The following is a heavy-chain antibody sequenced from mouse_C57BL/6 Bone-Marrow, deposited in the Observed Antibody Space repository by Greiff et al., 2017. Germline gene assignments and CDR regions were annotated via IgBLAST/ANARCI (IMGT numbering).Heavy chain of an antibody. CDR2: IDPENGDT. CDR1: GFNIKDDY. CDR3: TTHYYYGSSGPFDD. V-gene: IGHV14-4*01. D-gene: IGHD1-1*01. Sequence: EVQLQQSGAELVRPGASVKLSCTASGFNIKDDYMHWVKQRPEQGLEWIGWIDPENGDTEYASKFQGKATITADTSSNTAYLQLSSLTSEDTAVYYCTTHYYYGSSGPFDDWGQGTTLTVSS. J-gene: IGHJ2*01.